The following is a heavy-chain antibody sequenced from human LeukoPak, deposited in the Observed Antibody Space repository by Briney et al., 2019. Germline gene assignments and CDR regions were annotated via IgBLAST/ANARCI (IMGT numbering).Heavy chain of an antibody. Sequence: PGGSLRLSCAASGFIFSNYGMNWVRQAPGKGLEWVAAISASGSATSYADSVRGRFTISRDNSKSTTYLQMNSLRAEDTAVFYCATLAAAGTLDAFDIWGQGTMVTVSS. D-gene: IGHD6-13*01. V-gene: IGHV3-23*01. CDR3: ATLAAAGTLDAFDI. CDR1: GFIFSNYG. J-gene: IGHJ3*02. CDR2: ISASGSAT.